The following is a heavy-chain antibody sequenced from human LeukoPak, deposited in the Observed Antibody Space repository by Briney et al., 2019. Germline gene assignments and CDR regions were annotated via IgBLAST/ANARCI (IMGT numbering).Heavy chain of an antibody. CDR2: IYYSGST. D-gene: IGHD1-7*01. CDR3: ARAPRITGTINWFDP. Sequence: PSETLSLTCTVSGGSISSGGYYWSWIRQHPGKGLEWIGYIYYSGSTYYNPSLKSRVTISVDTSKNQFSLKLSSVTAADTAVYYCARAPRITGTINWFDPWGQGTLVTVSS. J-gene: IGHJ5*02. CDR1: GGSISSGGYY. V-gene: IGHV4-31*03.